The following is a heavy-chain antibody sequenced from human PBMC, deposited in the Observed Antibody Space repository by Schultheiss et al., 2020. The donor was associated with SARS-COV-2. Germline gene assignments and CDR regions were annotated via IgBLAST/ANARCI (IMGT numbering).Heavy chain of an antibody. D-gene: IGHD6-19*01. Sequence: SGPTLVKPTQTLTLTCTFSGFSLSTSGVGVGWIRQPPGKALEWLALIYWNDDKRYSPSLKSRLTITKDTSKNQVVLTMTNMDPVDTATYYCARVCRVDMGVAATYYFDYWGQGTLVTVSS. CDR3: ARVCRVDMGVAATYYFDY. CDR2: IYWNDDK. V-gene: IGHV2-5*01. CDR1: GFSLSTSGVG. J-gene: IGHJ4*02.